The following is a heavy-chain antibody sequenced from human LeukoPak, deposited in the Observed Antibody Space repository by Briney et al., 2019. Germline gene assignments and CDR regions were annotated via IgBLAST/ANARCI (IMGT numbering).Heavy chain of an antibody. J-gene: IGHJ6*03. V-gene: IGHV1-8*01. CDR1: GYTFTNFD. CDR2: MNPNSGNT. D-gene: IGHD6-19*01. CDR3: ARGPQWRGDYYYIDV. Sequence: ASVRVFCKASGYTFTNFDINWVRQAAGQGLEWMGWMNPNSGNTGYAQKFQGRVTMTMNTSITTAYMEVSSLISEDTAVYYCARGPQWRGDYYYIDVWGRGTTVTVSS.